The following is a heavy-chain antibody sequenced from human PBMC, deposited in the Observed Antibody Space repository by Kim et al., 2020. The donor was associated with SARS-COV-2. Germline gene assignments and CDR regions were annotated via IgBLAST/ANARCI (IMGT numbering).Heavy chain of an antibody. Sequence: SETLSLTCTVSGGSISSSSYYWGWIRQPPGKGLEWIGSIYYSGSTYYNPSLKSRVTISVDTSKNQFSLKLSSVTAADTAVYYCALVAAAWLGWFDPWGQGTLVTVSS. J-gene: IGHJ5*02. CDR2: IYYSGST. V-gene: IGHV4-39*01. CDR1: GGSISSSSYY. D-gene: IGHD6-13*01. CDR3: ALVAAAWLGWFDP.